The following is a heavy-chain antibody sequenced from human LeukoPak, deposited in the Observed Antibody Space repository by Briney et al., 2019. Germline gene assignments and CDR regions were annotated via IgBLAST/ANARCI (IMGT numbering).Heavy chain of an antibody. J-gene: IGHJ4*02. V-gene: IGHV3-23*01. CDR3: ARDYADYVGYFFFDY. CDR2: ISGGGETT. Sequence: GGSLRLSCAASGFTFNNYAMNWVRQAPGKGLGWVSSISGGGETTYYADSAKGRFTISRDNSQNTLYLQMNSPRAEDTAVYYCARDYADYVGYFFFDYWGQGTLVTVSS. CDR1: GFTFNNYA. D-gene: IGHD4-17*01.